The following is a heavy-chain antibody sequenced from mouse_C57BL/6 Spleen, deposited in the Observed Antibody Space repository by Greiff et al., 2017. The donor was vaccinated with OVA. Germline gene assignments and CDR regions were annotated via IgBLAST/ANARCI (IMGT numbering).Heavy chain of an antibody. J-gene: IGHJ2*01. Sequence: QVQLQQPGAELVKPGASVKLSCKASGYTFTSYWMQWVKQRPGQGLEWIGEIDPSDSYTNYTQKFKGKATLTVDTSSSTAYMQLSSLTSEDSAVYYCARGGTTVVEPSWGQGTTLTVSS. D-gene: IGHD1-1*01. CDR1: GYTFTSYW. CDR2: IDPSDSYT. V-gene: IGHV1-50*01. CDR3: ARGGTTVVEPS.